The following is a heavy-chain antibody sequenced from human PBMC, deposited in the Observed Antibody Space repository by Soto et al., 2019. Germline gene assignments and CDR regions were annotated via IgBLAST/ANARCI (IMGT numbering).Heavy chain of an antibody. V-gene: IGHV3-23*01. CDR1: GFSLGPYG. J-gene: IGHJ4*02. CDR3: ARWNGFGDS. Sequence: LQSGGGLVQPGGSLRLSCAVSGFSLGPYGVTWVRQTPEKGLEWVTGFSGGSGAIFYADSVRGRFTISRDSSTAYLQMNNLRPEDTAVYFCARWNGFGDSWGQGSLVTVSS. CDR2: FSGGSGAI. D-gene: IGHD1-1*01.